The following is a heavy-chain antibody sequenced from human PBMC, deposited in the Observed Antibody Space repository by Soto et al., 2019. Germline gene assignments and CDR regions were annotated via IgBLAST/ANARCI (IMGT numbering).Heavy chain of an antibody. Sequence: QVQLVQSGAEVKRPGASVKVSCKASGYTFSSFDIIWVRQATGHGLEWIGWMDPKSGHTGYPQKCQGRVTMARNTSIITAYLELSRRTSDDTAVYFCARGSYYDIVSASSVRSSNADSWGQGTQVTVSS. V-gene: IGHV1-8*01. CDR3: ARGSYYDIVSASSVRSSNADS. J-gene: IGHJ4*02. CDR1: GYTFSSFD. D-gene: IGHD3-9*01. CDR2: MDPKSGHT.